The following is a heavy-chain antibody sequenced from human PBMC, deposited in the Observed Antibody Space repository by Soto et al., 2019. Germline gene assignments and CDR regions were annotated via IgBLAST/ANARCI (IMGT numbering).Heavy chain of an antibody. V-gene: IGHV3-33*01. CDR2: IWYDGSNK. D-gene: IGHD4-17*01. CDR3: ARDSTVRGWFDP. J-gene: IGHJ5*02. CDR1: GFTFSSYG. Sequence: GGSLRLSCAASGFTFSSYGMHWVRQAPGKGLEWVAVIWYDGSNKYYADSVKGRFTISRDNSKNTLYLQMNSLRAEDTAVYYCARDSTVRGWFDPWGQGTLVTVSS.